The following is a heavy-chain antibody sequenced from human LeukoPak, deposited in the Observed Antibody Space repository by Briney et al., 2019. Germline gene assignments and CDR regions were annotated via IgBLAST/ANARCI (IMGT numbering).Heavy chain of an antibody. CDR2: IYDSGST. D-gene: IGHD3-22*01. CDR1: GYSISSVYY. Sequence: PSETLSLTCTVSGYSISSVYYWGWTRRPPEKGLGWIGSIYDSGSTYYNPSPKSRVTISIDTSTNQFSLKRRSGAAADTAECSRATGGFEGNYDSSLLDFWGQGTLVTVSS. J-gene: IGHJ4*02. CDR3: ATGGFEGNYDSSLLDF. V-gene: IGHV4-38-2*02.